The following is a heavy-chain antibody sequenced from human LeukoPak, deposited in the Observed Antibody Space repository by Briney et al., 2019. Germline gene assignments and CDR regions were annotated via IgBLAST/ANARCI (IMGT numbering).Heavy chain of an antibody. Sequence: AGGSLRLSCAASGFMFSSYEMNWVRRAPGKGLEWVSYISSSGSTIYYADSVKGRFTISRDNAKNSLYLQMNSLRAEDTAVYYCARVVVRGVLILRYWGQGTLVTVSS. CDR3: ARVVVRGVLILRY. D-gene: IGHD3-10*01. CDR1: GFMFSSYE. J-gene: IGHJ4*02. CDR2: ISSSGSTI. V-gene: IGHV3-48*03.